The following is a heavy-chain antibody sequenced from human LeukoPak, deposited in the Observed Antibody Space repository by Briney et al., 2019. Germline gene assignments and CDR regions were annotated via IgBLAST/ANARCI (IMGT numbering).Heavy chain of an antibody. CDR1: GGSISSSSYY. D-gene: IGHD3-10*01. Sequence: PSETLSLTCTVPGGSISSSSYYWGWIRQPPGKGLEWIGSIYHSGSTYYNPSLKSRVTISVDTSKNQFSLKLSSVTAADTAVFYCAGSDYYYYMDVWGKGTTVTVSS. V-gene: IGHV4-39*01. CDR3: AGSDYYYYMDV. J-gene: IGHJ6*03. CDR2: IYHSGST.